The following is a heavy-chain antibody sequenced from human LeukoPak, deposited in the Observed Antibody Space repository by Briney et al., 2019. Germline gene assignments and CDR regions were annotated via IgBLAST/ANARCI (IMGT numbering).Heavy chain of an antibody. D-gene: IGHD5-18*01. CDR1: GFTFSSYS. Sequence: GGSLRLSCAASGFTFSSYSMNWVRQAPGKGLEWVSFISSSGTYIYYADSMKGRFTISRDNAKNSLYLQMNSLRAEDTAVYYCARDTAMVDFDYWGQGTLVTVSS. V-gene: IGHV3-21*01. CDR3: ARDTAMVDFDY. CDR2: ISSSGTYI. J-gene: IGHJ4*02.